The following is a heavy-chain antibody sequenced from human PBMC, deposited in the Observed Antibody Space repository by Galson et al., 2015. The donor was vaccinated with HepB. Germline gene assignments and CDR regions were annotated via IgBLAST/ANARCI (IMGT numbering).Heavy chain of an antibody. Sequence: SLRLSCAASGFTFSSYAMSWVRQAPGKGLEWVSAISGSGGSTYYADSVKGRFTISRDNSKNTLYLQMSSLRAEDTAVYYCVKEHRIAVAGTHAFDIWGQGTMVTVSS. CDR3: VKEHRIAVAGTHAFDI. D-gene: IGHD6-19*01. CDR2: ISGSGGST. CDR1: GFTFSSYA. J-gene: IGHJ3*02. V-gene: IGHV3-23*01.